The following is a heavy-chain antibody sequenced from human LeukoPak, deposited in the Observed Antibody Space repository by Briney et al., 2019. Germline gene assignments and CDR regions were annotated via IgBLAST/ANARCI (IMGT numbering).Heavy chain of an antibody. J-gene: IGHJ3*02. Sequence: GGSLRLSCAASGFTFSSYSMNWVRQAPGKGLEWVASISSSSSYIYYAASVKGRFNTSRDNDKHSLYLQMTSMRAEETAVYYRARDLSFGYDAFDIWGQGTMVTVSS. CDR2: ISSSSSYI. CDR1: GFTFSSYS. D-gene: IGHD3-10*01. CDR3: ARDLSFGYDAFDI. V-gene: IGHV3-21*01.